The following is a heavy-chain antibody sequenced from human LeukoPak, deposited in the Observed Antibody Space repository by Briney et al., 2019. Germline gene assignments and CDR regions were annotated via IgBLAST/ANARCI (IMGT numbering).Heavy chain of an antibody. CDR2: IYHSGST. CDR1: GGSISSSNW. J-gene: IGHJ4*02. Sequence: SGTLSLTCAVSGGSISSSNWWSWVRQPPGKGLEWIGEIYHSGSTNYNPSLKSRVTISVDKSKNQFSLKLSSVTAADTAVYYCARGRGSSSWYPIPDYWGQGTLVTVSS. V-gene: IGHV4-4*02. CDR3: ARGRGSSSWYPIPDY. D-gene: IGHD6-13*01.